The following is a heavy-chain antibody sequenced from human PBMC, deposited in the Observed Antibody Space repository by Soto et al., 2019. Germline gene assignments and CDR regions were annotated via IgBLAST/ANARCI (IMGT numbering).Heavy chain of an antibody. J-gene: IGHJ3*02. CDR1: GFTFDDYA. Sequence: GGSLRLSCAASGFTFDDYAMHWVRQAPGKGLEWVSGISWNSGSIGYADSVKGRFTISRDNAKNSLYLQMNSLRAEDTALYYCAKDKIADLGIAVAGSAFDIWGQGTMVTVSS. CDR3: AKDKIADLGIAVAGSAFDI. CDR2: ISWNSGSI. D-gene: IGHD6-19*01. V-gene: IGHV3-9*01.